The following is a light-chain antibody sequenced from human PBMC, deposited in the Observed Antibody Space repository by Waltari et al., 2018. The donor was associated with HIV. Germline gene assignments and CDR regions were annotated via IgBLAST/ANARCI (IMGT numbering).Light chain of an antibody. CDR1: SSDVGSYHL. CDR2: EVN. Sequence: QSALTQPASVSGSPGQSITISCTGTSSDVGSYHLVSWYQQHPGKAPKLIIYEVNKRPSGVSTRFSASKSGNTASLTISGLRAEDEADYFCCSYAGTTTWVFGGGAKLTVL. J-gene: IGLJ3*02. CDR3: CSYAGTTTWV. V-gene: IGLV2-23*02.